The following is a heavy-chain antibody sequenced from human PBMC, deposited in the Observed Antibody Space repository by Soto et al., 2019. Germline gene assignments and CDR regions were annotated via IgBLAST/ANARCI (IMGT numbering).Heavy chain of an antibody. CDR1: GGSFSGYY. D-gene: IGHD3-22*01. CDR3: ARVTPITMIVVVNSNWFDP. CDR2: INHSGST. V-gene: IGHV4-34*01. Sequence: PSETLSLTCAVYGGSFSGYYWSWIRQPPGKGLEWIGEINHSGSTNYNPSIKSRVTISVDTSKNQFSLKLSSVTAADTAVYYCARVTPITMIVVVNSNWFDPWGQGTLVTVSS. J-gene: IGHJ5*02.